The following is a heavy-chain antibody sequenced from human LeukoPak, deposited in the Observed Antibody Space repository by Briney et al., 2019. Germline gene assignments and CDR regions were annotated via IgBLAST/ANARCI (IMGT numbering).Heavy chain of an antibody. CDR2: VFYSGST. Sequence: SETLSLTCTVSGGSISNYYWSWIRQPPGKGLEWIGYVFYSGSTNYNPSLKSRVTISVDTSKNQFSLKLSSVTAADTAVYYCARGVGSSGYNAFDIWGQGTMVTVSS. CDR3: ARGVGSSGYNAFDI. CDR1: GGSISNYY. J-gene: IGHJ3*02. V-gene: IGHV4-59*01. D-gene: IGHD3-22*01.